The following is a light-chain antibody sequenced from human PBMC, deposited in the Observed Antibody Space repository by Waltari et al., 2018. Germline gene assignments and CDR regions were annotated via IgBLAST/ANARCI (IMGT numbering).Light chain of an antibody. V-gene: IGLV2-23*02. CDR2: EVN. CDR1: GSDVGSYNL. Sequence: QSALTQPASVSGSPGQSITISCSGTGSDVGSYNLVSWYQQHPGKAPKLIIYEVNMRPSGFSYRFSGSKSGFTASLTISGLQAEDEAVYFCCSFATNSIVIFGGGTKLTVL. CDR3: CSFATNSIVI. J-gene: IGLJ2*01.